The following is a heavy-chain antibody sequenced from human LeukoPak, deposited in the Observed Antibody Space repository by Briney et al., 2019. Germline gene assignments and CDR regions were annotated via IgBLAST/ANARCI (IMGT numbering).Heavy chain of an antibody. CDR3: ATRRLYSSSDNWFDP. CDR1: GGSFSGYY. D-gene: IGHD6-6*01. J-gene: IGHJ5*02. Sequence: ASETLSLTCAVYGGSFSGYYWSWIRQPPGKGLEWIGEINHSGSTNYNPSLKSRVTISVDTSKNQFSLKLSSVTAADTAVYYCATRRLYSSSDNWFDPWGQGTLVTVSS. V-gene: IGHV4-34*01. CDR2: INHSGST.